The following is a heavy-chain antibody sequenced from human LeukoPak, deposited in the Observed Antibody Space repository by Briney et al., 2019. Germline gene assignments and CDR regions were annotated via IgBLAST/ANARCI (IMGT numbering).Heavy chain of an antibody. D-gene: IGHD1-26*01. V-gene: IGHV1-2*02. CDR1: RYTFTGYY. CDR3: AREISGSHYY. Sequence: GASVKLSCKASRYTFTGYYIHCVRQAAGPELEWMGGIHPKSGGTNYAQKLQDRVTMTRDTSISTAYMELSRLISDDTAVYYCAREISGSHYYWVQGALVTVSS. J-gene: IGHJ4*02. CDR2: IHPKSGGT.